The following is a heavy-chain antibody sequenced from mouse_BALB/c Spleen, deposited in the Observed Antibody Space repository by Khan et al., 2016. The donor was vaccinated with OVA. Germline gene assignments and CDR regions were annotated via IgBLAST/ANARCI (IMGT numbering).Heavy chain of an antibody. V-gene: IGHV1S136*01. CDR3: TRGNWGSYYFDY. Sequence: VQLQQSGPELVKPGTSVRISCKASGYTFTGYVMHWVKQKPGQGLEWIGYINPYNGATKYNEDFKGKAALTSDKSSSSASMELSSLTSEDSAVYYCTRGNWGSYYFDYWGQGTTLTVSS. CDR2: INPYNGAT. J-gene: IGHJ2*01. D-gene: IGHD4-1*01. CDR1: GYTFTGYV.